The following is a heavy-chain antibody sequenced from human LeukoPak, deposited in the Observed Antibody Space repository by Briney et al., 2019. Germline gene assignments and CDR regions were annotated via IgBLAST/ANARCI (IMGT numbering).Heavy chain of an antibody. CDR1: GFTFSDYP. J-gene: IGHJ4*02. CDR2: ITTSGSWM. CDR3: ATESAVATTKALDS. Sequence: PGGSLRLSCAASGFTFSDYPMNWVRQAPGKGLGWVSSITTSGSWMGYIDSVKGRFTISRDNAKNSLYLQLNSLRAEDTAVYYCATESAVATTKALDSWGQGTLVTVSS. V-gene: IGHV3-21*01. D-gene: IGHD1-26*01.